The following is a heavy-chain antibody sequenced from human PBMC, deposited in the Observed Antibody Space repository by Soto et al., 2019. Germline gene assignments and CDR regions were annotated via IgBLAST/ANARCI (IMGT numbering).Heavy chain of an antibody. CDR2: ISYDGSNK. CDR3: ARWYYDSSGYLVFDY. CDR1: GFTFSSYA. D-gene: IGHD3-22*01. Sequence: QVPLVESGGGVVQPGRSLRLSCAASGFTFSSYAMHWVRQAPGKGLEWVAVISYDGSNKYYADSVKGRFTISRDNSKNTLYLQMNSLRAEDTAVYYCARWYYDSSGYLVFDYWGQGTLVTVSS. J-gene: IGHJ4*02. V-gene: IGHV3-30-3*01.